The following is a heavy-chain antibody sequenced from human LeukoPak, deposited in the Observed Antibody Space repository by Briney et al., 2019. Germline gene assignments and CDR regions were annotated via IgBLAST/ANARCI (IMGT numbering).Heavy chain of an antibody. CDR3: AKGTVAGSVFNLAKTKFDY. CDR1: GGSFSGYY. V-gene: IGHV4-34*01. J-gene: IGHJ4*02. D-gene: IGHD6-19*01. Sequence: SETLSLTCAVYGGSFSGYYWSWIRQPPGKGLEWIGEINHSGSTNYNSTLKSRVTISVDTSKNQFSLKLSSVTAADTAVYYCAKGTVAGSVFNLAKTKFDYWGQGTLVTVSS. CDR2: INHSGST.